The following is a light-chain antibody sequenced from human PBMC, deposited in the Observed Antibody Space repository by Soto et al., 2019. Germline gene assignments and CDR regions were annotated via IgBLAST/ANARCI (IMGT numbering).Light chain of an antibody. J-gene: IGLJ2*01. Sequence: QSVLTQPRSVSGSPGQSVTISCTGTSSDVGRFNYVSWYQQHPGKAPKLIIYDVTEQPSGVPDRFSASKSGNTASLTISGLQTEDEADYFRCSNADIYTAFGGGTRSPS. CDR2: DVT. CDR3: CSNADIYTA. CDR1: SSDVGRFNY. V-gene: IGLV2-11*01.